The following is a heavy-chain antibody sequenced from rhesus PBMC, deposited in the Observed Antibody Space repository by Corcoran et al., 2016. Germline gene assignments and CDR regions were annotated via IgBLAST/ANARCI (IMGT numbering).Heavy chain of an antibody. V-gene: IGHV3S5*01. CDR1: GFTFSSYG. CDR3: AKDRDAFDF. CDR2: ISNGGGST. J-gene: IGHJ3*01. Sequence: EVQLVESGGGLVQPGGSLRLSCAASGFTFSSYGMSWVRQAPGKGLEWVSYISNGGGSTYYADSEKCRITISRDNSKNTLSLQMNSLRAEDTAVYYCAKDRDAFDFWGQGLRVTVSS.